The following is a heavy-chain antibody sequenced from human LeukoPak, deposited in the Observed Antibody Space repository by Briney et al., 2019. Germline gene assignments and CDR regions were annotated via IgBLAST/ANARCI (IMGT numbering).Heavy chain of an antibody. CDR1: GFTYTDYW. V-gene: IGHV3-74*01. CDR3: AKDLSSTTADR. Sequence: GGSLRLSCGGSGFTYTDYWMHWFRQAPGKGPVWVSRINPGVTIIDYADSVKGRFSISRTNAKSLMSVQKNGLRADNTAVYYCAKDLSSTTADRWGQGILVTVSS. J-gene: IGHJ5*02. CDR2: INPGVTII. D-gene: IGHD4-11*01.